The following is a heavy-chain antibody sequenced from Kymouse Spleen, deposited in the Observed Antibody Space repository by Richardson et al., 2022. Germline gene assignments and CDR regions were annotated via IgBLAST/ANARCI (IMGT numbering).Heavy chain of an antibody. CDR2: INHSGST. CDR3: ARGGRGGMDV. CDR1: GGSFSGYY. D-gene: IGHD1-26*01,IGHD3-10*01,IGHD3-16*02. J-gene: IGHJ6*02. Sequence: QVQLQQWGAGLLKPSETLSLTCAVYGGSFSGYYWSWIRQPPGKGLEWIGEINHSGSTNYNPSLKSRVTISVDTSKNQFSLKLSSVTAADTAVYYCARGGRGGMDVWGQGTTVTVSS. V-gene: IGHV4-34*01.